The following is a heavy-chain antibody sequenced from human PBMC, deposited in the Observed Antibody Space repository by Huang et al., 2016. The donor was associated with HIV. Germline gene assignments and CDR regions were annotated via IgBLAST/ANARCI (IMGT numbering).Heavy chain of an antibody. CDR3: ARARGYYDSSVSYYFDY. V-gene: IGHV1-69*01. CDR1: GALTSSYA. CDR2: IIPIFGTA. J-gene: IGHJ4*02. D-gene: IGHD3-22*01. Sequence: VTVSWNSGALTSSYAISWVRQAPGQGLEWMGGIIPIFGTANYAQKFQGRVTITAEESTSTAYMELSSLRSEDTAVYYCARARGYYDSSVSYYFDYWGQGTLVTVSS.